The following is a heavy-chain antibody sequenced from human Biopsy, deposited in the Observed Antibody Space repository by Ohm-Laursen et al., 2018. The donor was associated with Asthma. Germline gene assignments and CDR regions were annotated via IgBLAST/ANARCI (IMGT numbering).Heavy chain of an antibody. CDR3: ARTYYDFLTGQVHDAFAM. CDR2: TNAGNGNT. J-gene: IGHJ3*02. V-gene: IGHV1-3*01. D-gene: IGHD3-9*01. CDR1: GYTFINYA. Sequence: SSVKVSCKSSGYTFINYAIHWVRQAPGQRLEWMGWTNAGNGNTKYSQKFQGRVTITRDTSASTAYMDLSSLRSEDTDVYYCARTYYDFLTGQVHDAFAMWGQGTMVTVSS.